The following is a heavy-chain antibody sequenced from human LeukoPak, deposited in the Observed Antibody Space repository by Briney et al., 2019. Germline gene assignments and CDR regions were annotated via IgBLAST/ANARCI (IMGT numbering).Heavy chain of an antibody. J-gene: IGHJ4*02. V-gene: IGHV4-59*08. CDR1: GGSISSYY. CDR2: IYYSGST. Sequence: MASETLSLTCTVSGGSISSYYWSWIRQPPGKGLEWIGYIYYSGSTNYNPSLKSRVTISVDTSKNQFSLKLSSVTAADTAVYYCARQDDYGDYYYINAPFDYWGQGTLVTVSS. CDR3: ARQDDYGDYYYINAPFDY. D-gene: IGHD4-17*01.